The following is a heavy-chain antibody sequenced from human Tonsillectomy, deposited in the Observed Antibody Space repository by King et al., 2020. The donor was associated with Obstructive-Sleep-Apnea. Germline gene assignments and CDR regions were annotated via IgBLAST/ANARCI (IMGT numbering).Heavy chain of an antibody. CDR2: IYHAGDS. V-gene: IGHV4-38-2*02. J-gene: IGHJ4*02. D-gene: IGHD5-18*01. CDR3: AREVVDSAMVDY. CDR1: GYSISSGYY. Sequence: VQLQESGPGPVKPSETLSLTCTVSGYSISSGYYWAWIRQPPGKGLEWIGSIYHAGDSYYNPSPKSRVTMSVDTSKNQFSLKLNPVTAADTAVYYCAREVVDSAMVDYWGQGTLVTVSS.